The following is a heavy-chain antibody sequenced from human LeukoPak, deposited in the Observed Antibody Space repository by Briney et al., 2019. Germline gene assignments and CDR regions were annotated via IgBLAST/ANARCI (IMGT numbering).Heavy chain of an antibody. J-gene: IGHJ4*02. V-gene: IGHV1-46*01. CDR3: ARDRYCSSTSCYVSFDY. D-gene: IGHD2-2*01. CDR1: GYTFTSYY. Sequence: GASVTVSCKASGYTFTSYYMHWVRQAPGQGLEWMGIINPSGGSTSYAQKFQGRVTMTRDTSTRTVYMELSRLRSEDTAVYYCARDRYCSSTSCYVSFDYWGQGTLVTVSS. CDR2: INPSGGST.